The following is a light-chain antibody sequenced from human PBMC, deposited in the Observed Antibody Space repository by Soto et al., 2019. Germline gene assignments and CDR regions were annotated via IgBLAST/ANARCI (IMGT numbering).Light chain of an antibody. CDR3: QQTFSTPLVT. Sequence: DIQMTQSPSSLSASVGDRVTITCRASQNINTYLNWYQQKPGKPPKLLIYAASNLHSGVPSRFSGSGSGTDFTLTISGLQPEDFTTYFCQQTFSTPLVTFGPGTKVDIK. CDR1: QNINTY. J-gene: IGKJ3*01. V-gene: IGKV1-39*01. CDR2: AAS.